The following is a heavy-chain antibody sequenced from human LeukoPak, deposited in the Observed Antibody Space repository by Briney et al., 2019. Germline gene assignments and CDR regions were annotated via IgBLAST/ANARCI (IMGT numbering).Heavy chain of an antibody. D-gene: IGHD6-19*01. J-gene: IGHJ4*02. V-gene: IGHV3-53*01. CDR3: ATWPGGWYGEDS. CDR1: GFTVSSNY. Sequence: GGSLRLSCAASGFTVSSNYMSWVRQAPGKGLEWVSVIYSGGSTYYADSVKGRFTISRDNSKNTLYLQMNSLRAEDTAVYYCATWPGGWYGEDSWGQGTLVTVSS. CDR2: IYSGGST.